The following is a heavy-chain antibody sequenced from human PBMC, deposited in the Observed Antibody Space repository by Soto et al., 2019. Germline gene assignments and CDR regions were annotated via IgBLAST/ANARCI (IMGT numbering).Heavy chain of an antibody. D-gene: IGHD2-2*03. CDR2: ISGSGGST. CDR1: GFTFSSYA. Sequence: GGSLRLSCAASGFTFSSYAMSWVRQAPGKGLEWVSAISGSGGSTYYADSVKGRFTISRDNSKNTLYLQMNSLGAEDTAVYYCAKVPGLDIVVVPAAMGDAFDIWGQGTMVTVSS. V-gene: IGHV3-23*01. CDR3: AKVPGLDIVVVPAAMGDAFDI. J-gene: IGHJ3*02.